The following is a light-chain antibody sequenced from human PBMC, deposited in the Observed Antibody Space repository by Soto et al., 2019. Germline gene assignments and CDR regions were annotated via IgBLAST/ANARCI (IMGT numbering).Light chain of an antibody. CDR1: QNINDW. Sequence: DIQVTQSPSTLSASVGDRVTINCRASQNINDWLAWYQQKSGKPPKVLIYKASSLESGVPSRFSGSGSGTEFTLTISSLQTEDFATYYCQQYGANSPWTFGQGTKVEIK. CDR3: QQYGANSPWT. CDR2: KAS. J-gene: IGKJ1*01. V-gene: IGKV1-5*03.